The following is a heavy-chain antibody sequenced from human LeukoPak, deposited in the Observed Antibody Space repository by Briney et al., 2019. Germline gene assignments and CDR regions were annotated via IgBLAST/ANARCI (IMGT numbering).Heavy chain of an antibody. J-gene: IGHJ4*02. D-gene: IGHD6-13*01. CDR3: ASRIATAGSVDY. CDR2: IYSSGST. V-gene: IGHV3-53*01. Sequence: GGSLRLSCAASGFTVSSNYMSWVRQAPGKGLEWVSVIYSSGSTYYADSVKGRFTISRDNSKNTLHLQMNILRAEDTAVYYCASRIATAGSVDYWGQGTLVTVSS. CDR1: GFTVSSNY.